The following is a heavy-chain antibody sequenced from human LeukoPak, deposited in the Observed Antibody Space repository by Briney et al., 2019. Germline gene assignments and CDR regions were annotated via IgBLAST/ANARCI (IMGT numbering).Heavy chain of an antibody. Sequence: SETLSLTCTVSGGSISSSSYYWGWIRQPPGKGLEWIGSIYYSGSTYYNPSLKSRVTISVDTSKNQFSLKLSSVTAADTAVYYCAWHSYYDFWSGFIQEDYYGTDVWGQGTTVTVSS. CDR2: IYYSGST. CDR3: AWHSYYDFWSGFIQEDYYGTDV. D-gene: IGHD3-3*01. CDR1: GGSISSSSYY. V-gene: IGHV4-39*01. J-gene: IGHJ6*02.